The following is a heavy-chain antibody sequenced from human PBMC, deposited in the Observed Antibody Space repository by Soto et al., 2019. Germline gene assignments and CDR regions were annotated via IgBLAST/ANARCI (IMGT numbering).Heavy chain of an antibody. CDR3: AKDHGVDILTGYFAY. V-gene: IGHV3-23*01. J-gene: IGHJ4*02. CDR1: GFTFSSYA. Sequence: GGSLRLSCAASGFTFSSYAMSWVRQAPGKGLEWVSAISGSGGSTYYADSVKGRFTISRDNSKNTLCLQMNSLRAEDTAVYYCAKDHGVDILTGYFAYWGQGTLVTVSS. D-gene: IGHD3-9*01. CDR2: ISGSGGST.